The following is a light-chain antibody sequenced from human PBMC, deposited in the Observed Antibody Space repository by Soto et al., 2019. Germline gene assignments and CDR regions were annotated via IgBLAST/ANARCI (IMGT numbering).Light chain of an antibody. V-gene: IGLV3-21*04. Sequence: SYELTQPPSVSVAPGKTARITCGGNNIGSKSVHWYQQKPGQAPVLVIYYDSDRPSGIPERFCGSNAGKTATLTISRVEEGEEADYYCQVWDSSSDHVVFGGGTKVTVL. CDR2: YDS. J-gene: IGLJ2*01. CDR3: QVWDSSSDHVV. CDR1: NIGSKS.